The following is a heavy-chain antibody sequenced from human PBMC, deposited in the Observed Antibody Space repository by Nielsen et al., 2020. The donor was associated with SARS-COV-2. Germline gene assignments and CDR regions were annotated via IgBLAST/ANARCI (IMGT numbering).Heavy chain of an antibody. CDR1: GFTFSSYA. CDR3: ARDEGYQLLNYYYYYGMDV. Sequence: GGSLRLSCAASGFTFSSYAMHWVRQAPGKGLEWVAVISYDGSNKYYADSVKGRFTISRDNSKNTLYLQMNSLRAEDTAVYYCARDEGYQLLNYYYYYGMDVWGQGTTVTVSS. CDR2: ISYDGSNK. D-gene: IGHD2-2*01. J-gene: IGHJ6*02. V-gene: IGHV3-30-3*01.